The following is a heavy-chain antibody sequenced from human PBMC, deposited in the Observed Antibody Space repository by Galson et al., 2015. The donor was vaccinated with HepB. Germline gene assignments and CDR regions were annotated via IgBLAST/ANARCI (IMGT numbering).Heavy chain of an antibody. CDR3: AKGITFGGVIVIEPHYFDY. D-gene: IGHD3-16*02. V-gene: IGHV3-23*01. J-gene: IGHJ4*02. Sequence: SLRLSCAASGFTFSTYAMNWVRQAPGKGLEWVSGISGSGGSTYYSDSVKGRFTISRDNSKNTLYLQMSSLRAEDTAVYYCAKGITFGGVIVIEPHYFDYWGQGTLVTVSS. CDR2: ISGSGGST. CDR1: GFTFSTYA.